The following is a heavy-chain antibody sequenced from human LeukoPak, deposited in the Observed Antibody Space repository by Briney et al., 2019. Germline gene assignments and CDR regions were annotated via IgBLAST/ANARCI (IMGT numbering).Heavy chain of an antibody. CDR3: ARTTYYYDSSGSYNWFDP. J-gene: IGHJ5*02. CDR2: IDWDDDK. CDR1: GFSLSTSGMC. V-gene: IGHV2-70*11. Sequence: SGPTLVKPTQTLTLTCTFSGFSLSTSGMCVSWIRQPPGKALEWLARIDWDDDKYYSTSLKTRPTISKDTSKNQVVLTMTNMDPVDTATYYCARTTYYYDSSGSYNWFDPWGQGTLVTVSS. D-gene: IGHD3-22*01.